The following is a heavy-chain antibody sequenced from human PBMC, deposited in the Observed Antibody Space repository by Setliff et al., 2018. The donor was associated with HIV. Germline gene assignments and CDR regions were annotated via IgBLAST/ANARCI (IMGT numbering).Heavy chain of an antibody. CDR1: GFTFSSYE. CDR2: IYNSGDTK. D-gene: IGHD1-26*01. J-gene: IGHJ4*02. Sequence: PGGSLRLSCAASGFTFSSYEMNRVRQAPGKGLEWLSYIYNSGDTKYYADSVKGRFTISRDNAKNSLYLQMYSLRVEDTAVYYCARKTPGLGPFEYWGQGTLVTVSS. CDR3: ARKTPGLGPFEY. V-gene: IGHV3-48*03.